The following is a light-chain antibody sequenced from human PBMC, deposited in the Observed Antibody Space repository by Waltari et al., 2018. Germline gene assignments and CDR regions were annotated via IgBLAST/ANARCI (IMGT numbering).Light chain of an antibody. J-gene: IGKJ1*01. CDR1: QTLLQSNGYNY. CDR2: LGS. V-gene: IGKV2-28*01. CDR3: MQALQPPWT. Sequence: DIVVTQSPLSLPVTPVEPASIPCTSTQTLLQSNGYNYLDWYLQKPGQGPQLRMYLGSNRASGVPDRFSGSGSGTNFTLKISRVEAEDVGVYYCMQALQPPWTFGQGTKVEI.